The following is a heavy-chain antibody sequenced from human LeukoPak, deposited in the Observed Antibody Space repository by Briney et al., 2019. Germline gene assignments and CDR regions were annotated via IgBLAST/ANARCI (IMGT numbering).Heavy chain of an antibody. CDR1: GFTFISYG. D-gene: IGHD1-26*01. J-gene: IGHJ4*02. CDR3: ARDCRATSCFSLDY. Sequence: GGSLRLSCTASGFTFISYGMNWVRQAPGKGLEWVSSISSSSSYIYYADSVKGRFTISRDNAKNSLYLQMNSLRAEDTAVYYCARDCRATSCFSLDYWGQGTLVTVSS. V-gene: IGHV3-21*01. CDR2: ISSSSSYI.